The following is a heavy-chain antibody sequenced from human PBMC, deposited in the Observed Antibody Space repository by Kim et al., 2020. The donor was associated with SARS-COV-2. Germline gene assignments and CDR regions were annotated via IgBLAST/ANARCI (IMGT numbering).Heavy chain of an antibody. V-gene: IGHV3-74*01. D-gene: IGHD1-1*01. Sequence: GGSLRLSCRASGFTFNSFWMHWVRQAPGQGLVWVAHIDPDGHETACADSMKGRFTIFRDNAKNTVYLQMNSLRAEDTAVYHCATDPVRLNADWGLGALVTVSS. CDR1: GFTFNSFW. CDR3: ATDPVRLNAD. J-gene: IGHJ4*02. CDR2: IDPDGHET.